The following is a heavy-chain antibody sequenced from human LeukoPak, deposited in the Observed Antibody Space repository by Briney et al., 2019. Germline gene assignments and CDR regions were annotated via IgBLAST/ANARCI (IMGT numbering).Heavy chain of an antibody. CDR1: GGSFSGYY. CDR3: AGDRSDPGSFDI. Sequence: PSETLSLTCAVYGGSFSGYYWSWIRQPPGKGLEWIGEINHSGSTNYNPSLKSRVTISVDTSKNQFSLKLSSVTAADTAVYYCAGDRSDPGSFDIWGQGTMVTVSS. D-gene: IGHD2-21*02. V-gene: IGHV4-34*01. J-gene: IGHJ3*02. CDR2: INHSGST.